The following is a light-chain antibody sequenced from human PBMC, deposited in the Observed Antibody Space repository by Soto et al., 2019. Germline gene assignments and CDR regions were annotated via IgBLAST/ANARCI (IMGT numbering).Light chain of an antibody. CDR3: QQYGRSPTT. V-gene: IGKV3-20*01. Sequence: EIVLTQSPGTLSLSPGDRATLSCRASQTISNNYLGWYQQTPGQPPRLLIYGASTRATGIPDRFSGSGSGTDFTLTISRLEPEDFAVYYCQQYGRSPTTFGQGTKVDIK. CDR2: GAS. CDR1: QTISNNY. J-gene: IGKJ1*01.